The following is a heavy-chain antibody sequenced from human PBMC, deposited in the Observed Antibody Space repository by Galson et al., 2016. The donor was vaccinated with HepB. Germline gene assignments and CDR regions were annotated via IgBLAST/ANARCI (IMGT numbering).Heavy chain of an antibody. V-gene: IGHV2-5*02. Sequence: PALVKPTQTLTLTCTFSGFSLSTSGVGVGWIRQPPGKALEWLALIYWDDGKRYSPSLKSRLTITKDTSKNQVVLAMTNIDPVERATYYCAPRRAGCSSAGNMGVCDYWGQGTLVTVSS. CDR1: GFSLSTSGVG. CDR3: APRRAGCSSAGNMGVCDY. CDR2: IYWDDGK. J-gene: IGHJ4*02. D-gene: IGHD6-19*01.